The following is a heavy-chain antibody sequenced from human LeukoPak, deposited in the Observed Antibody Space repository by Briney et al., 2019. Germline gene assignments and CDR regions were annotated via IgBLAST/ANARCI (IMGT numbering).Heavy chain of an antibody. D-gene: IGHD2-21*02. CDR2: ISSSGSTI. CDR3: ARDPRAGSRCGGDCYPSNFDY. V-gene: IGHV3-11*01. CDR1: GFTFSDYY. Sequence: PGGSLRLSCAASGFTFSDYYMSWIRQAPGKGLEWVSYISSSGSTIYYADSVKGRFTISRDNAKNSLYLQMNSLRAEDTAVYYCARDPRAGSRCGGDCYPSNFDYWGQGTLVTVSS. J-gene: IGHJ4*02.